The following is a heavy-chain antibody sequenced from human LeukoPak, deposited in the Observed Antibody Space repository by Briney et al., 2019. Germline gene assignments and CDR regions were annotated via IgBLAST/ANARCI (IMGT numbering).Heavy chain of an antibody. V-gene: IGHV3-21*01. J-gene: IGHJ4*02. CDR1: GFTFSSSS. D-gene: IGHD3-22*01. Sequence: GGSLRLSCAASGFTFSSSSMNWVRQAPGKGLEWASSISSGSTYIYYADSVKGRFTISRDNAKNSLYLQMNSLRAEDTAVYYCARPAGGYYDSSGYPIDYWGQGTLVTVSS. CDR3: ARPAGGYYDSSGYPIDY. CDR2: ISSGSTYI.